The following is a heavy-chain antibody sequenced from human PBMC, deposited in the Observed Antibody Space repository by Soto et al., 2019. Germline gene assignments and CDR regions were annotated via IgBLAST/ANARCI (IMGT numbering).Heavy chain of an antibody. CDR1: GFTFRNYW. Sequence: EVQLVESGGGLVQPGGSLRLSCAAAGFTFRNYWMSWVRQAPGKGLEWTANIKEDGSETYYVESVKGRFTISRDNAENRLSLQMTSLRAEDTAVYYCAGWGERTTGFDYWGQGILVTVSS. CDR3: AGWGERTTGFDY. V-gene: IGHV3-7*05. CDR2: IKEDGSET. J-gene: IGHJ4*02. D-gene: IGHD1-1*01.